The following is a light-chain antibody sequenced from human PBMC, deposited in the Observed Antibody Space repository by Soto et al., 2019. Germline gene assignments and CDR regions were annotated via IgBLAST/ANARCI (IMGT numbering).Light chain of an antibody. CDR1: QNIDSW. J-gene: IGKJ3*01. CDR2: DAS. Sequence: DIQVTQSPSTLSASVGERVTISCRASQNIDSWLSWYQQKPGKAPKLLIYDASSLESGVPSRFSGSGSGTEFTLTISSLQPDDFATYYCQQYNSYPYSLGPGTKVDIK. V-gene: IGKV1-5*01. CDR3: QQYNSYPYS.